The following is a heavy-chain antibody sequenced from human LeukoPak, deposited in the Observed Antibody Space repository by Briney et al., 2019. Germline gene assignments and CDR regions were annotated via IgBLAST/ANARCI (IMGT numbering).Heavy chain of an antibody. CDR3: AKDNHGSGGYDY. Sequence: GGSLRLSCAASGFTFSSYWMHWVRQAPGKGLVWVSRINSDGSSTSYADSVKGRFTISRDNAKNTLYLQMNSLRAEDTAVYFCAKDNHGSGGYDYWGQGTLVTVSS. CDR1: GFTFSSYW. V-gene: IGHV3-74*01. J-gene: IGHJ4*02. CDR2: INSDGSST. D-gene: IGHD3-10*01.